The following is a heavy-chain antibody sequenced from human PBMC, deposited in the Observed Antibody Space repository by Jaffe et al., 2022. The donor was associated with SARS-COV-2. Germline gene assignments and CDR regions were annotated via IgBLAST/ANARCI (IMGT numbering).Heavy chain of an antibody. D-gene: IGHD2-21*02. J-gene: IGHJ4*02. CDR1: GFTFSHYA. Sequence: QVQLVESGGGVVQPGRSLRLSCAASGFTFSHYAMHWVRQAPGKGLEWVAVISYDGSNKYYADSVKGRFTISRDNSKNTLYLQMNSLRAEDTAVYYCASTKSPYCGGDCYSALPIDYWGQGTLVTVSS. CDR3: ASTKSPYCGGDCYSALPIDY. V-gene: IGHV3-30*04. CDR2: ISYDGSNK.